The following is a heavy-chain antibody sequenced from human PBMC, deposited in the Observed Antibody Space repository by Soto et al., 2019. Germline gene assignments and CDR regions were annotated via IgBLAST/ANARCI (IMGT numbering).Heavy chain of an antibody. J-gene: IGHJ4*02. CDR2: IYYSGST. Sequence: QVQLQESGPGLVKPSQTLSLTCTVSGGSISSGGYYWSRILQHAGMGLEWIGYIYYSGSTYYNPALKSRVTISVDTSKNQLSLKLSSVTAADTAVYHCARGRSSTSPYPIGYWGQGTLVTVSS. V-gene: IGHV4-31*03. CDR1: GGSISSGGYY. CDR3: ARGRSSTSPYPIGY. D-gene: IGHD2-2*01.